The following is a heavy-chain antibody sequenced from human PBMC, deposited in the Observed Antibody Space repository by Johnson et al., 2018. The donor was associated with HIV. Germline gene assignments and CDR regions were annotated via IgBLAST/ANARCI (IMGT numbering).Heavy chain of an antibody. CDR3: ARGCSVLQHLEWSFAAFDI. V-gene: IGHV3-30*03. Sequence: QVQLVESGGGVVQPGRSLRLSCAASGFTFSSYGMHWVRQAPGQGLEWVAVISYDGRNKNYADSVKGRFTISRYNSKNTLYLQMHILRAEDTALYYCARGCSVLQHLEWSFAAFDIWGQGTMVTVSS. J-gene: IGHJ3*02. CDR1: GFTFSSYG. D-gene: IGHD3-3*01. CDR2: ISYDGRNK.